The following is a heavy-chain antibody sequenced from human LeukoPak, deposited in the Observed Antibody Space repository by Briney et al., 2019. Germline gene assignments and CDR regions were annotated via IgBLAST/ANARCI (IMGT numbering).Heavy chain of an antibody. CDR2: VSDDGNTK. Sequence: GGSLRLSCAASGFTFSSYGIHWVPQAPGMGLEWVAVVSDDGNTKYYADSVKGRFTISRDNSMNTLSLQMNSLRPEDTAVYYCAKEGSALKESIVGVLFSFDIWCQGTMVTVSS. D-gene: IGHD1-26*01. CDR3: AKEGSALKESIVGVLFSFDI. V-gene: IGHV3-30*18. J-gene: IGHJ3*02. CDR1: GFTFSSYG.